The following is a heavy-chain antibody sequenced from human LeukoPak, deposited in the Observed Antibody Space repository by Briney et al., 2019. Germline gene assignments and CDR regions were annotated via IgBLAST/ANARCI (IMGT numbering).Heavy chain of an antibody. CDR3: ARDHKDAGYYYYYMDV. CDR2: MYYSGST. Sequence: SETLSLTCTVSGGSISSISYYWGWTRQPPGKGLEWIVSMYYSGSTYNNPSLKSRVTISVDTSKNQFSLKLSSVTAADTAVYYCARDHKDAGYYYYYMDVWGKGTTVTISS. CDR1: GGSISSISYY. V-gene: IGHV4-39*07. D-gene: IGHD2-15*01. J-gene: IGHJ6*03.